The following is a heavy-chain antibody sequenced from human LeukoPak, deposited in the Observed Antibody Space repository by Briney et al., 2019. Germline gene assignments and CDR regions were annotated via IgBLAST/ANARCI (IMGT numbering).Heavy chain of an antibody. D-gene: IGHD2-2*01. CDR1: GFTFSSYG. J-gene: IGHJ4*02. V-gene: IGHV3-30*18. CDR2: ISYDGSNK. CDR3: AKDKFNQPEGLFDY. Sequence: GGSLRLSCAASGFTFSSYGMHWVRQAPGKGLEWVAVISYDGSNKYYADSVKGRFTISRDNSKNTLYLQMNSLRAEDTAVYYCAKDKFNQPEGLFDYWGQGTLVTVSS.